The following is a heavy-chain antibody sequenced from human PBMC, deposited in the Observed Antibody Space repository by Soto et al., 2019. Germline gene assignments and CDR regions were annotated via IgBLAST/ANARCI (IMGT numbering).Heavy chain of an antibody. CDR1: GGSISSGGYS. CDR3: ARSLGYCSSTSCYKGWLEWFVP. V-gene: IGHV4-30-2*01. CDR2: IYHSGST. J-gene: IGHJ5*02. Sequence: PSETLSLTCAVSGGSISSGGYSWSWIRQPPGKGLEWIGYIYHSGSTYYNPSLKSRVTISVDRSKNQFSLKLSSVTAADTAVYYCARSLGYCSSTSCYKGWLEWFVPWDPGTQVTV. D-gene: IGHD2-2*02.